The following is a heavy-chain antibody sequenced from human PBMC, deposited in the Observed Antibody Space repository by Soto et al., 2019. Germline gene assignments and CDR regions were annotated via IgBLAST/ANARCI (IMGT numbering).Heavy chain of an antibody. CDR2: ISAYNGNT. D-gene: IGHD4-17*01. Sequence: GASVKVSCKAFGFTFTSYGISWGGQAPGQRLEWMGWISAYNGNTNYAQKLQGRVTMTTDTSTSTAYMELRSLRSDDTAVYYCASRIGDYGDYAFDYWGQGTLVTVSS. CDR3: ASRIGDYGDYAFDY. CDR1: GFTFTSYG. J-gene: IGHJ4*02. V-gene: IGHV1-18*01.